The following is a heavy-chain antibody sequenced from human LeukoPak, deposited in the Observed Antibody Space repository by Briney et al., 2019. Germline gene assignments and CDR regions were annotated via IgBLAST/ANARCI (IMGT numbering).Heavy chain of an antibody. V-gene: IGHV1-18*01. CDR1: GYTFTSYG. Sequence: ASVKVSCKASGYTFTSYGISWVRQAPGQGLEWMGWISAYNGNTNYAQKLQGRVTMTTDTSTSTAYMELRSLRSDDTAVYYCARGIAATSYYYYGMDVWGQGTTVTVSS. CDR2: ISAYNGNT. D-gene: IGHD6-13*01. CDR3: ARGIAATSYYYYGMDV. J-gene: IGHJ6*02.